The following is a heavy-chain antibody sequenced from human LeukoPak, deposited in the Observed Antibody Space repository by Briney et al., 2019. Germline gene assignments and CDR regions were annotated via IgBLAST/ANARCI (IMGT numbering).Heavy chain of an antibody. D-gene: IGHD5-18*01. CDR2: IKSETEGGTT. CDR1: GLPFTNAW. J-gene: IGHJ4*02. Sequence: PGGSLRLSCAASGLPFTNAWMAWVRQPPGKGLEWVGRIKSETEGGTTDYAAPVKGRFTISRDDSKNTLYLQMNSLRAEDTAVYYCARFGYSYGFDYWGQGTLVTVSS. CDR3: ARFGYSYGFDY. V-gene: IGHV3-15*01.